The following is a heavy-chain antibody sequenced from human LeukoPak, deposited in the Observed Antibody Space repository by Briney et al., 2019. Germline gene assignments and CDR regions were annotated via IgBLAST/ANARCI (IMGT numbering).Heavy chain of an antibody. V-gene: IGHV1-2*02. D-gene: IGHD3-22*01. CDR1: GYTFTGYY. CDR3: ARGRYYDSSGYLFDY. CDR2: INPTSGGT. Sequence: ASVKVSCKASGYTFTGYYMHWVRQAPGQGLEWMGWINPTSGGTNYAQKFQGRVTMTRDTSISTAYMELSRLRSDDTAVYYCARGRYYDSSGYLFDYWGQGTLVTVSS. J-gene: IGHJ4*02.